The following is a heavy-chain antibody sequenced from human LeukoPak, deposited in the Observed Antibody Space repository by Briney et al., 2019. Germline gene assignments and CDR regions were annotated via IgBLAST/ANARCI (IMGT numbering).Heavy chain of an antibody. CDR1: GGSFSGYY. Sequence: PSETLSLTCAVYGGSFSGYYWSWIRQPPGKGLEWIGEINHSGSTNYNPSLKSRVTISVDTSKNQFSLKLSSVTAADTAVYYLALTYYDFWSGYWDDAFDIWGQGTMVTVSS. CDR2: INHSGST. CDR3: ALTYYDFWSGYWDDAFDI. D-gene: IGHD3-3*01. V-gene: IGHV4-34*01. J-gene: IGHJ3*02.